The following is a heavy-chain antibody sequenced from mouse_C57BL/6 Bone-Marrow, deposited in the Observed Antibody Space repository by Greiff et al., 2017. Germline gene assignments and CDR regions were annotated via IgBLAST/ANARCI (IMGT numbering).Heavy chain of an antibody. V-gene: IGHV1-52*01. D-gene: IGHD1-1*01. CDR2: IDPSDSET. J-gene: IGHJ1*03. CDR1: GYTFTSYW. CDR3: ARATVVAPYWYFDV. Sequence: QVQLKESGAELVRPGSSVKLSCKASGYTFTSYWMHWVKQRPIQGLEWIGNIDPSDSETHYNQKFKDKATLTVDKSSSTAYMQLSSLTSEDSAVYYCARATVVAPYWYFDVWGTGTTVTVSS.